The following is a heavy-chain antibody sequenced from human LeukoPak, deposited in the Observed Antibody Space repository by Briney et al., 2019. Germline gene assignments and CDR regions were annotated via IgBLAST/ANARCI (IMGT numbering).Heavy chain of an antibody. Sequence: PGGSLRLSCAASGFTFDTYAMTWVRQAPGKGLEWVSSISSGGTYIYYAESVRGRSTISRDNTKNFLYLQLSTLRVEDTAVYYCEIDRPTGRCRGVVVQWGQGTLVTVSS. V-gene: IGHV3-21*01. CDR1: GFTFDTYA. CDR2: ISSGGTYI. CDR3: EIDRPTGRCRGVVVQ. D-gene: IGHD2-15*01. J-gene: IGHJ4*02.